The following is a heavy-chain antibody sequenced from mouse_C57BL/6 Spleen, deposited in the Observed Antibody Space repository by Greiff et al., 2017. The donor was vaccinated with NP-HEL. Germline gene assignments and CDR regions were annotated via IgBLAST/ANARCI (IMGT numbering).Heavy chain of an antibody. Sequence: QVQLQQSGPELVKPGASVKISCKASGYAFSSSWMNWVKQRPGKGLEWIGRIYPGDGDTNYNGKFKGKATLTADKSSSTAYMQLSSLTSEDSAVYFCARSSLHYYGSSYVDWFAYWGQGTLVTVSA. CDR1: GYAFSSSW. V-gene: IGHV1-82*01. CDR3: ARSSLHYYGSSYVDWFAY. CDR2: IYPGDGDT. D-gene: IGHD1-1*01. J-gene: IGHJ3*01.